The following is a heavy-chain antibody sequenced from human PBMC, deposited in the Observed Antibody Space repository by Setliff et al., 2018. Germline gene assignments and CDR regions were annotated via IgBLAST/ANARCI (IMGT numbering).Heavy chain of an antibody. J-gene: IGHJ4*02. CDR1: PGSISRHY. V-gene: IGHV4-59*08. CDR3: VRSAVYCASDCYPRYFDS. D-gene: IGHD2-21*01. CDR2: RHDNGER. Sequence: SETLSLTCTVSPGSISRHYWSWFRQAPGKGLEWIGYRHDNGERDYNPSLGSRVTISVDTSKNEFYLRMASVTSADTAVYYCVRSAVYCASDCYPRYFDSWGQGTLVTVSS.